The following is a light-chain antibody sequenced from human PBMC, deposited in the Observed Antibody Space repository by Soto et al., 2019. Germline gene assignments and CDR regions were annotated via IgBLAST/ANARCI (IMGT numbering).Light chain of an antibody. Sequence: QSALTQPRSVSGSPGQSVTISCSGTSSDLGGYNYVSWYQHHPGKAPKLMIYDVTLRPSGVPDRFSGSKSGNTASLTISGLQVEDEADYYCCSYAGSFTWVFGGGTKLTVL. CDR1: SSDLGGYNY. V-gene: IGLV2-11*01. CDR2: DVT. CDR3: CSYAGSFTWV. J-gene: IGLJ3*02.